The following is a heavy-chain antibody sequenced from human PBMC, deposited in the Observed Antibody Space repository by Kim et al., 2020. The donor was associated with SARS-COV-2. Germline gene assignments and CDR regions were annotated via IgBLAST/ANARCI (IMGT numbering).Heavy chain of an antibody. J-gene: IGHJ6*02. Sequence: SETLSLTCAVYGGSFSGYYWSWIRQPPGKGLEWIGEINHSGSTNYNPSLKSRVTISVDTSKNQFSLKLSSVTAADTAVYYCARGVPYYYYGMDVWGQGTTVTVSS. V-gene: IGHV4-34*01. CDR3: ARGVPYYYYGMDV. CDR1: GGSFSGYY. CDR2: INHSGST.